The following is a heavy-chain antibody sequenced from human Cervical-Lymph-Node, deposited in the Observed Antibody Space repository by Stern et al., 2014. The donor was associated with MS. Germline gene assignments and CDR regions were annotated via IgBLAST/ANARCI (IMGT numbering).Heavy chain of an antibody. J-gene: IGHJ6*02. CDR1: GYTFTSYA. V-gene: IGHV1-3*01. CDR3: ARAERSGSRKPGPYYYYGMDV. CDR2: INAGNGNT. Sequence: QVQLVQSGAEVKKPGASVKVSCKASGYTFTSYAMHWVRQAPGQRLEWMGWINAGNGNTKYSQKFQGRVTITRDTSASTAYMELSSLRSEDTAVYYCARAERSGSRKPGPYYYYGMDVWGQGTTVTVSS. D-gene: IGHD2-15*01.